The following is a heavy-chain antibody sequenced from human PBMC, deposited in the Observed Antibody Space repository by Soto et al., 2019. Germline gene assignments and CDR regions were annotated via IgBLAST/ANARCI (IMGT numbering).Heavy chain of an antibody. Sequence: EVQLVESGGGLVQPGGSLRLSCAASGFTFSTDWMSWVRQAPGKGLEWVANIKEDGSAKSYVDSVKGRFTISRDNAKNSLYLQMNSLRAEDTAVYHCARDRGRGVECFGTCYSSYFDPWGQGTLVTVSS. J-gene: IGHJ5*02. CDR3: ARDRGRGVECFGTCYSSYFDP. D-gene: IGHD2-15*01. V-gene: IGHV3-7*01. CDR2: IKEDGSAK. CDR1: GFTFSTDW.